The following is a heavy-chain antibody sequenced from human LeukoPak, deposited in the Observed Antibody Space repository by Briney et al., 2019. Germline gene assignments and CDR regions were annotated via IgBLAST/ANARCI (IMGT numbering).Heavy chain of an antibody. Sequence: RPSETLSLTCTVSGGSISSYYWSWIRQPAGKGLEWIGRIYTSGSTNYNPSLKSRVTMSVDTSKNQFSLKLSSVTAADTAVYYCAREHYYDSSGYYYSPHFDYWGQGTLVSVSS. J-gene: IGHJ4*02. V-gene: IGHV4-4*07. CDR1: GGSISSYY. CDR3: AREHYYDSSGYYYSPHFDY. D-gene: IGHD3-22*01. CDR2: IYTSGST.